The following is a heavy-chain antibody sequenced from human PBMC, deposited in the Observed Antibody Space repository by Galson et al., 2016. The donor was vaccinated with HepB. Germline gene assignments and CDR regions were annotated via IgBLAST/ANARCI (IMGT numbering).Heavy chain of an antibody. J-gene: IGHJ6*02. D-gene: IGHD5-18*01. CDR3: ARVVFRRWLLYGLDV. CDR1: GFTFNSYA. CDR2: ISHDGSNK. V-gene: IGHV3-30-3*01. Sequence: SLRLSCAASGFTFNSYAIHWVRQAPGKGLEWVAGISHDGSNKYYADSVMGRFTIARDSPKNTLYLQMNSLRGEDTAVYYCARVVFRRWLLYGLDVWGQGTTVTVAS.